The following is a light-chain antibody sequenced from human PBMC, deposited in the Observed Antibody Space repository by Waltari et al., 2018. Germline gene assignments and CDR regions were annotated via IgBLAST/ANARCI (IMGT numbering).Light chain of an antibody. J-gene: IGLJ2*01. CDR3: CSYTSSHTVV. Sequence: QSALTQPASVSGSPGQSITITCTGTSSDVGDYHYVSWYQQHPGKVPKLMIFEVTNRPSGVSNRFSGSKSSNTASLTISVLQAEDEADYYCCSYTSSHTVVFGGGTKLTVL. CDR2: EVT. V-gene: IGLV2-14*01. CDR1: SSDVGDYHY.